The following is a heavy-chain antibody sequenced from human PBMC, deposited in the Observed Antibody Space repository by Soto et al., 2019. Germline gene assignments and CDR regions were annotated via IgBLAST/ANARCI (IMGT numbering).Heavy chain of an antibody. J-gene: IGHJ4*02. CDR3: ARGGDTGYVH. Sequence: PSXTLSLTCAVYGGSFRGYYWSWIRQPPGKGLEWIGEINHRGTTNYNPSLKSRVTISVDTSKNQFSLKVSSVTAADTAVYYCARGGDTGYVHWSQGTLVTVSS. D-gene: IGHD5-12*01. CDR2: INHRGTT. V-gene: IGHV4-34*01. CDR1: GGSFRGYY.